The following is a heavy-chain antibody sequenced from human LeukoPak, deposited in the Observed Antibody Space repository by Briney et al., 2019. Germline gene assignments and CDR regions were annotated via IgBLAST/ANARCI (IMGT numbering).Heavy chain of an antibody. Sequence: KSSETLSLTCTVSGYSISSGYYWGWIRQPPGRELEWIASIYYRGSTHYNPSLASLKSRVTISGDTSKNQFSLKLSSVTAADTAIYYCARGGYDILTGSWNWFDPWGQGTLVTVSS. CDR3: ARGGYDILTGSWNWFDP. CDR2: IYYRGST. D-gene: IGHD3-9*01. CDR1: GYSISSGYY. J-gene: IGHJ5*02. V-gene: IGHV4-38-2*02.